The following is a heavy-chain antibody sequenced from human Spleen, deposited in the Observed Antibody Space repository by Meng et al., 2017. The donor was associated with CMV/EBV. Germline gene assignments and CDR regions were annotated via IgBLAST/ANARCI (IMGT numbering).Heavy chain of an antibody. CDR1: GYTFADYG. D-gene: IGHD2-15*01. V-gene: IGHV1-69*13. Sequence: SVKVSCKASGYTFADYGFSWVRQAPGQGLEWMGGIVPIFRSANYAQQFQDRVTITSDESMTTAYLDLSAITFDDTAMYYCAVGAAAPPSGYFDSWGQGTPVTVSS. CDR3: AVGAAAPPSGYFDS. J-gene: IGHJ4*02. CDR2: IVPIFRSA.